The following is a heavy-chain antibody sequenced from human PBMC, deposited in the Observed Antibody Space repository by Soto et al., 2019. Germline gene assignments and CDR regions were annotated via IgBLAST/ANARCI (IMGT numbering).Heavy chain of an antibody. D-gene: IGHD3-10*01. Sequence: GLFIRLPCAASGCTVISNYRSCIRQAKGKGLEWVSLIYSGGSTYYADSVKGRFSISRDNSKNTLYLQMNSLRAEDTAVYYCARDSRYGSGSSYGMDVWGPGTTVTVSS. V-gene: IGHV3-53*01. J-gene: IGHJ6*02. CDR3: ARDSRYGSGSSYGMDV. CDR2: IYSGGST. CDR1: GCTVISNY.